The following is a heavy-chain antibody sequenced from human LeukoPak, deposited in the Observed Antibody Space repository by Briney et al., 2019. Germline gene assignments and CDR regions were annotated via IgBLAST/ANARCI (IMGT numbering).Heavy chain of an antibody. CDR2: IYSGGST. Sequence: GGSLRRSCAASGFTFSDYYMSWIRQAPGKGLEWVSVIYSGGSTYYADSVKGRFTISRDNSKNTLYLQMNSLKTEDTAVYFCTTETNWYFDLWGRGTLVTVSS. V-gene: IGHV3-53*01. CDR1: GFTFSDYY. D-gene: IGHD1-1*01. CDR3: TTETNWYFDL. J-gene: IGHJ2*01.